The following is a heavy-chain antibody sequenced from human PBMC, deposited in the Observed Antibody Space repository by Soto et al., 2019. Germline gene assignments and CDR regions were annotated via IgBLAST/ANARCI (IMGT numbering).Heavy chain of an antibody. D-gene: IGHD6-13*01. CDR3: ARDPPAGASSSWYYYMDV. CDR1: GFTFSSYG. CDR2: IWYDGSNK. Sequence: GGSLRLSCAASGFTFSSYGMHWVRQAPGKGLEWVAVIWYDGSNKYYADSVKGRFTISRDNSKNTLYLQMNSLRAEDTAVYYCARDPPAGASSSWYYYMDVWGKGTTVTVSS. J-gene: IGHJ6*03. V-gene: IGHV3-33*01.